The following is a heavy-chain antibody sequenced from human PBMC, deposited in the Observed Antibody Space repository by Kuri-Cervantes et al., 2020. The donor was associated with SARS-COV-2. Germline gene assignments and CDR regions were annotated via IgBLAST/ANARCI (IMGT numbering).Heavy chain of an antibody. Sequence: LTLTCTFSGFSLSTSGMCVSWVRQAPGKGLEWVANIKQDGSEKYYVDSVKGRFTISRDNAKNSLYLQMNSLRVEDTAVYYCARDSNDYVWGSYRSLDYWGQGTLVTVSS. J-gene: IGHJ4*02. V-gene: IGHV3-7*01. D-gene: IGHD3-16*02. CDR2: IKQDGSEK. CDR3: ARDSNDYVWGSYRSLDY. CDR1: GFSLSTSG.